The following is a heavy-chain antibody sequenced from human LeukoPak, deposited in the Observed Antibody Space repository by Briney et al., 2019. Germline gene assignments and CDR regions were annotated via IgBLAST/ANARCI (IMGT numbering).Heavy chain of an antibody. CDR1: GFTFSTYA. D-gene: IGHD3-9*01. Sequence: PGGSLRLSCAASGFTFSTYAMSWVCQAPGKGLEWVSAISGNGGNTYYADSVKGRFTISRDNSKNTLYLQINSLRAEDTAVYYCAARLTGSYFDYWGQGTLVTVSS. J-gene: IGHJ4*02. V-gene: IGHV3-23*01. CDR3: AARLTGSYFDY. CDR2: ISGNGGNT.